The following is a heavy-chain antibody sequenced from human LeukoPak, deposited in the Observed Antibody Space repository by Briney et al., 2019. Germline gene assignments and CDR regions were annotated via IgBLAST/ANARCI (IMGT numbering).Heavy chain of an antibody. CDR2: IYSGDNT. J-gene: IGHJ3*02. D-gene: IGHD3-3*01. Sequence: PGGSLRLSCAASGFTVSNNYMSWVRQAPGKGLEWVSVIYSGDNTYYLESVKGRFTISRDNAKNSLYMQMNSLRAEDTAVYYCAKPITISGATDGFDIWGQGTKVTVSS. CDR1: GFTVSNNY. V-gene: IGHV3-66*01. CDR3: AKPITISGATDGFDI.